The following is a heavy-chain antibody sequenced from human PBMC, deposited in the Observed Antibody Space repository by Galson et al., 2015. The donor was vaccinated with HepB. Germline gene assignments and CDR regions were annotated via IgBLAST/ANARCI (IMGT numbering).Heavy chain of an antibody. CDR3: HMITFGGVILIDY. D-gene: IGHD3-16*02. Sequence: SLRLSCAASGFTFSNAWMSWVRQAPGRGLEWVGRIKSKTDGGTTDYAAPVKGRFTISRDDSKNTLYLQMNSLKTEDTAVYYCHMITFGGVILIDYWGQGTLVTVPS. CDR2: IKSKTDGGTT. V-gene: IGHV3-15*01. J-gene: IGHJ4*02. CDR1: GFTFSNAW.